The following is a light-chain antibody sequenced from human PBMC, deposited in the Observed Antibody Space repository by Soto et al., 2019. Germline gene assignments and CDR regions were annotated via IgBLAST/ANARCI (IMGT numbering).Light chain of an antibody. Sequence: DIQMTQSPSSLSASVVDRVTITCHASQDIDKFLNWYQQKPGKAPKLLIDDASNLGTGVPSRFSGSGSGTDFTFTISSLQADDVATYYCQQYDDLPITFGQGTRLEI. CDR2: DAS. V-gene: IGKV1-33*01. CDR1: QDIDKF. CDR3: QQYDDLPIT. J-gene: IGKJ5*01.